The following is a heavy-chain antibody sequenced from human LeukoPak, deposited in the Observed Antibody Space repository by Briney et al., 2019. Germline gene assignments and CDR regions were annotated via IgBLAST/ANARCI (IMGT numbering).Heavy chain of an antibody. CDR2: IRYDGGNK. CDR1: GFTFSSYG. V-gene: IGHV3-30*02. Sequence: GGSLRLSCAASGFTFSSYGMHWVRQAPGKGLEWVAVIRYDGGNKYYADSVKGRFTISRDNSKNTLYLQMNSLRAEDTAVYYCAKGLYDYVSSLDYWGQGTLVTVSS. J-gene: IGHJ4*02. D-gene: IGHD3-16*01. CDR3: AKGLYDYVSSLDY.